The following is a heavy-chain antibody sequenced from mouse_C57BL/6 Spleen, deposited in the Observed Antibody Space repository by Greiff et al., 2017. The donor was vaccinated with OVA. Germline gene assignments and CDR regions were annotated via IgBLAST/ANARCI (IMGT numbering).Heavy chain of an antibody. D-gene: IGHD1-1*01. CDR2: IDPETGGT. CDR1: GYTFTDYE. V-gene: IGHV1-15*01. J-gene: IGHJ2*01. Sequence: VQLQQSGAELVRPGASVTLSCKASGYTFTDYEMHWVKQTPVHGLEWIGAIDPETGGTAYNQKFKGKAILTADKSSSTAYMELRSLTSEDSAVYYCTRRLYYGSSFDYWGQGTTLTVSS. CDR3: TRRLYYGSSFDY.